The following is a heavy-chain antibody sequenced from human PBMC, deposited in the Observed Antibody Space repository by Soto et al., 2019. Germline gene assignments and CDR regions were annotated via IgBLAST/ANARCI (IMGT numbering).Heavy chain of an antibody. J-gene: IGHJ6*02. D-gene: IGHD5-12*01. CDR1: GGSFSSSA. Sequence: SVKVSCKSSGGSFSSSAITWVRQAPGQWLEWMGRIIPMYGTTFYAQTFQGRVTITADESTSTVYMHLSSLKSEDTASYFCATSVGAIGYRFFNMDVWGQGTTVTVSS. V-gene: IGHV1-69*13. CDR2: IIPMYGTT. CDR3: ATSVGAIGYRFFNMDV.